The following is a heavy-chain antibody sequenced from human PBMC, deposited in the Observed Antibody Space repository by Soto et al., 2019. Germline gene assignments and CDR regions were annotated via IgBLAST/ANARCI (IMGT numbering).Heavy chain of an antibody. V-gene: IGHV3-30-3*01. D-gene: IGHD1-1*01. J-gene: IGHJ6*02. CDR2: ISYDGSNK. Sequence: GGSLRLSCAASGFTFSSYAMHWVRQAPGKGLERVAVISYDGSNKYYADSVKGRFTISRDNSKNTLYLQMNSLRAEDTAVYYCARETGIYYYYGMDVWGQGTTVTV. CDR3: ARETGIYYYYGMDV. CDR1: GFTFSSYA.